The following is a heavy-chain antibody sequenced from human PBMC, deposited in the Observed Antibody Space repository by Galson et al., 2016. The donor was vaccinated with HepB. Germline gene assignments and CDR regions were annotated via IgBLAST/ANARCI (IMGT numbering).Heavy chain of an antibody. D-gene: IGHD3-10*01. CDR3: ARDRRGLYYYGMDV. CDR1: GFTFSSYG. Sequence: SLRLSCAASGFTFSSYGMHWVRQAPGKGLEWVAVIWYDGNKKYYADSVKGRFTISRDNSKNTLYLQMNSLRAEDTAVYYCARDRRGLYYYGMDVWGQGTTVTAS. CDR2: IWYDGNKK. J-gene: IGHJ6*02. V-gene: IGHV3-33*01.